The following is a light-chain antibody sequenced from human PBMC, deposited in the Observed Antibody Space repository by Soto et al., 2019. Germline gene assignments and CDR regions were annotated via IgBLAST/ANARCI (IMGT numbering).Light chain of an antibody. J-gene: IGLJ2*01. CDR3: CSYASSTTSHVV. CDR1: SSDGGSYNL. CDR2: EGN. Sequence: QSALTQPASVSGSPGQSITISCTGTSSDGGSYNLVSWYQQEPGKAPKLIIFEGNERPSGVSNRFSGSKSGNTASLTISGLQDEDEADYYCCSYASSTTSHVVFGGGTKLTVL. V-gene: IGLV2-23*01.